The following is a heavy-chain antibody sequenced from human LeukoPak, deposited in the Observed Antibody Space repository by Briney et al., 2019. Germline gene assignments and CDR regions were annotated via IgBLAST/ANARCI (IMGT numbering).Heavy chain of an antibody. CDR2: IYYSGST. J-gene: IGHJ4*02. V-gene: IGHV4-59*08. CDR3: ARHLSGYSSSWSRVWDY. CDR1: GGSFSSYY. D-gene: IGHD6-13*01. Sequence: SETLSLTCTVSGGSFSSYYWTWIRQPPGKGLEWIGYIYYSGSTNYNPSLKSRVTISVDTSKNQFSLKLSSVTAADTAVYYCARHLSGYSSSWSRVWDYWGQGTLVTVSS.